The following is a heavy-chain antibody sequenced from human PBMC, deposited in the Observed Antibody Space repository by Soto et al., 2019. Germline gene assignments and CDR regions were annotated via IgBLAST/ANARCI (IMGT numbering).Heavy chain of an antibody. J-gene: IGHJ4*02. CDR2: IIPILGIA. CDR1: GGTFSSYT. CDR3: ATAIIAGDDY. D-gene: IGHD3-10*01. V-gene: IGHV1-69*02. Sequence: QVQLVQSGAEVKKPGSSVKVSCKASGGTFSSYTISWVRQAPGQGLEWMGRIIPILGIANYEQKFQGRVTITEYKSTSTAYMELSSLRSEDTAVYYCATAIIAGDDYWGQGTLVTVSS.